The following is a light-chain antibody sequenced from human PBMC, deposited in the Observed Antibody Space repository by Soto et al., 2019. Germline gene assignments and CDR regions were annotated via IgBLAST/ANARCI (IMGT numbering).Light chain of an antibody. CDR2: EDN. CDR3: FSPDNSGNLGV. CDR1: ALPTRF. Sequence: SYELTQPPSVSVSPGQTVRITCSGDALPTRFAHWYKQKAGHAPVQVIYEDNKRPSGIPERSSGSSSGTVATLVISEAQVEDEGDYYCFSPDNSGNLGVFGPGTKLTVL. V-gene: IGLV3-10*01. J-gene: IGLJ1*01.